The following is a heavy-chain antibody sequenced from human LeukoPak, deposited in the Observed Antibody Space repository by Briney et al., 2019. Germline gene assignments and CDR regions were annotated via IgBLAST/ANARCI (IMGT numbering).Heavy chain of an antibody. CDR2: IYYSGST. Sequence: SETLSLTCTVSGGSISSSSYYWGWIRQPPGKGLEWIGSIYYSGSTYYNPSLKSRVTISVDTSKNQFSLKLSSVTAADTAVYYCAREEYSSSKANDAFDIWGQGTMVTVSS. V-gene: IGHV4-39*07. CDR1: GGSISSSSYY. J-gene: IGHJ3*02. D-gene: IGHD6-6*01. CDR3: AREEYSSSKANDAFDI.